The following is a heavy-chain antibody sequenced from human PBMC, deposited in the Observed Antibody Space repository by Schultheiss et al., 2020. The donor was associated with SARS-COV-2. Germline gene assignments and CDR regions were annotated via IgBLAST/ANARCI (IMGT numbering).Heavy chain of an antibody. CDR3: ARHGYSSRHMAYYYYYGMDV. Sequence: SETLSLTCTVSGGSISSGDYYWSWIRQHPGKGLEWIGNIYYSGSTNYNPSLKSRVTISVDTSKNQFSLKLSSVTAADTAVYYCARHGYSSRHMAYYYYYGMDVWGQGTMVTVSS. CDR2: IYYSGST. V-gene: IGHV4-39*01. CDR1: GGSISSGDYY. J-gene: IGHJ6*02. D-gene: IGHD6-13*01.